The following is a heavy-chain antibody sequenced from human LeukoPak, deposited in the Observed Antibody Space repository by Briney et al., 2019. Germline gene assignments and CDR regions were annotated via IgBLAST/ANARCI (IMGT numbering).Heavy chain of an antibody. CDR1: GFNFRSYA. Sequence: GTSLRLSCAASGFNFRSYAFHWVRQAPGKGPEWVANIKQDGSEKYYVDSVKGRFTISRDNAKNSLYLQMNSLRAEDTAVYYCARDRLEQPYYYYYMDVWGKGTTVTVSS. CDR3: ARDRLEQPYYYYYMDV. D-gene: IGHD1/OR15-1a*01. J-gene: IGHJ6*03. V-gene: IGHV3-7*01. CDR2: IKQDGSEK.